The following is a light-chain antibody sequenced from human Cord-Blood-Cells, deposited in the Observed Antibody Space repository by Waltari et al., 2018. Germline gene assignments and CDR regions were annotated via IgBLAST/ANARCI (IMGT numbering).Light chain of an antibody. J-gene: IGLJ3*02. CDR1: KLGDTY. CDR3: QAWDSSTAV. V-gene: IGLV3-1*01. Sequence: SYELTQPPSVSVSPGQTASITCSGDKLGDTYACWYQQKPGRSPVLVNYQDSKRPSGIPERFSGSSSRNTAALPISSTHAMDETDYDCQAWDSSTAVFGGGTKLTVL. CDR2: QDS.